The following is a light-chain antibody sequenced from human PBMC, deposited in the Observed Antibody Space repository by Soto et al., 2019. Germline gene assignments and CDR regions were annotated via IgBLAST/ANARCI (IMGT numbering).Light chain of an antibody. CDR2: AAS. V-gene: IGKV1-39*01. CDR3: QQSYSTPPLT. J-gene: IGKJ4*01. Sequence: DIQMTQSPSSLSASVGDRVTITCRASQSISSYLNWYQQKPGKAPKLLIYAASSLQSGVPSRFSSSGSGTDFTLTISSLQPEDFATYYCQQSYSTPPLTFCGGTKVEIK. CDR1: QSISSY.